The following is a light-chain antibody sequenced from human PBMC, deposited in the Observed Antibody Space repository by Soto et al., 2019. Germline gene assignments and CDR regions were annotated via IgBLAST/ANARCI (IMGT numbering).Light chain of an antibody. V-gene: IGKV4-1*01. CDR1: KSVLYSSNNKND. Sequence: DIVMTQSPDSLAVSLGERATINCKSSKSVLYSSNNKNDLAWYQQKPGQPPKLLFYWASTRKSGVPDRFSGSGSGTDFTLTISSLQAEDVAVYYCQQHYNTRHTFGQGTKLEIK. CDR3: QQHYNTRHT. J-gene: IGKJ2*01. CDR2: WAS.